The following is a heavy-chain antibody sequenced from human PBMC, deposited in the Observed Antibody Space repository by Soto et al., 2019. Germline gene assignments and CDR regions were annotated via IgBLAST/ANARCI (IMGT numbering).Heavy chain of an antibody. CDR3: ARHRDDYGDQQLDY. CDR2: IYYSGST. Sequence: PSETLSLTRTVSGGSISSSSYYWGWIRQPPGKGLEWIGSIYYSGSTYYNPSLKSRVTISVDTSKNQFSLKLSSVTAADTAVYYCARHRDDYGDQQLDYWGQGTLVTVSS. CDR1: GGSISSSSYY. D-gene: IGHD4-17*01. V-gene: IGHV4-39*01. J-gene: IGHJ4*02.